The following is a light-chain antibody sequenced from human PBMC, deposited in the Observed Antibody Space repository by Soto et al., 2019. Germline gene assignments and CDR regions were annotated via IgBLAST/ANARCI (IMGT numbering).Light chain of an antibody. CDR1: QGISNY. CDR3: QQYSAYPWT. J-gene: IGKJ1*01. V-gene: IGKV1-8*01. CDR2: AAS. Sequence: AIRMTQSPSSLSASTGDRVTITCRASQGISNYLVWYKQELGKVPKVLIHAASTLQSGVSSRFSGSGFGTDFTLTLSYLQSEDFATYYCQQYSAYPWTFGQGTKVEV.